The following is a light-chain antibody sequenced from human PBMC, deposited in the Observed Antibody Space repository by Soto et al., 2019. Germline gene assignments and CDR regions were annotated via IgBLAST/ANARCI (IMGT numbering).Light chain of an antibody. V-gene: IGKV1-5*03. Sequence: DIQMTQSPSTLSGSVGERVPITGRASQTISSWLAWYQQKPGKDPKLLIYKASTLKSGVQSTFSGSGSGTEFTLTISSLQPDEFATYDCQHYNSYSEAFGQGTKVDIK. CDR1: QTISSW. CDR2: KAS. CDR3: QHYNSYSEA. J-gene: IGKJ1*01.